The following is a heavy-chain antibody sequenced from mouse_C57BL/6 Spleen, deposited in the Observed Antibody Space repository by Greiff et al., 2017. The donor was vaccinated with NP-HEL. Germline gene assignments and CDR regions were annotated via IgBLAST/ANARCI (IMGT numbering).Heavy chain of an antibody. CDR3: AKNLDYDYDWFAY. Sequence: QVQLKESGPGLVQPSQSLSITCTVSGFSLTSYGVHWVRQSPGKGLEWLGVIWSGGSTDYNAAFISRLSISKDNSKSQVFFKMNSLQADDTAIYYCAKNLDYDYDWFAYWGQGTLVTVSA. J-gene: IGHJ3*01. CDR2: IWSGGST. D-gene: IGHD2-4*01. CDR1: GFSLTSYG. V-gene: IGHV2-2*01.